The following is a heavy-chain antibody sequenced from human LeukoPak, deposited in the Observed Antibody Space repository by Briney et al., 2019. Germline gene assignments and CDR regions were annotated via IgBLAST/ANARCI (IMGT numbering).Heavy chain of an antibody. CDR1: GYTFSDFS. V-gene: IGHV3-23*01. Sequence: GGSLTLSCAASGYTFSDFSVNWVRQAPGKGLEWVSAISGSGGSTYYADSVKGRFTISRDNSKNTLYLQMNSLRAEDTAVYYCAKDPSPYSSSWSTFDYWGQGTLVTVSS. CDR3: AKDPSPYSSSWSTFDY. CDR2: ISGSGGST. J-gene: IGHJ4*02. D-gene: IGHD6-13*01.